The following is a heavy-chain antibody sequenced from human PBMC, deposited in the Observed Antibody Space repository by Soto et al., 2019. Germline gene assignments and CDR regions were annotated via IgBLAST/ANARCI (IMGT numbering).Heavy chain of an antibody. D-gene: IGHD2-15*01. CDR3: AKDRDIVRGWFDP. V-gene: IGHV3-23*01. J-gene: IGHJ5*02. Sequence: EVQLLESGGGLVEPGGSLRLSCAGSGFIFNTYVMSWVRQAPGKGLEWVSGTSGGGLAHYADSVRGRFTISRDNSKNTLYLQMNSLKGEDTAVYYCAKDRDIVRGWFDPWGQGTPVTVSS. CDR1: GFIFNTYV. CDR2: TSGGGLA.